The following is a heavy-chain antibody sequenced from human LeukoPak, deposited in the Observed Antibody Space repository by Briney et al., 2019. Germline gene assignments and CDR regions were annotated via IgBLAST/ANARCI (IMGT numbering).Heavy chain of an antibody. CDR3: AKDGLERRGKAFDI. Sequence: GGSLRLSCAVSGLIFSSYGMHWVRQAPGKGLEWVAFIRYDGSNKYYADSVKGRFTISRDNSKNTLYLQMNSLRAEDTAVYYCAKDGLERRGKAFDIWGQGTMVTVSS. V-gene: IGHV3-30*02. CDR2: IRYDGSNK. CDR1: GLIFSSYG. D-gene: IGHD1-1*01. J-gene: IGHJ3*02.